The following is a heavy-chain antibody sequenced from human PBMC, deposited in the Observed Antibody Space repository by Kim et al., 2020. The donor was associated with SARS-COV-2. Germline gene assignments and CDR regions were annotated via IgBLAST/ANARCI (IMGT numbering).Heavy chain of an antibody. D-gene: IGHD3-10*01. Sequence: GGSLRLSCAASGFTFSSYWMSWVRQAPGKGLEWVANIKQDGSEKYYVDSVKGRFTISRDNAKNSLYLQMNSLRAEDTAVYYCARENLLIWFGRALSAGGMDVWGQGTTVTVSS. CDR1: GFTFSSYW. V-gene: IGHV3-7*01. CDR3: ARENLLIWFGRALSAGGMDV. J-gene: IGHJ6*01. CDR2: IKQDGSEK.